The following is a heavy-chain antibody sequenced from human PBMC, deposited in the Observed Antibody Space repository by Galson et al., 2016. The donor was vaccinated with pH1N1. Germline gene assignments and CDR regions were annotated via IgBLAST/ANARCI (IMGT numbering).Heavy chain of an antibody. CDR3: ARGHPLGSISGWV. J-gene: IGHJ4*02. Sequence: QSGAEVKKPGESLKISCKASGGTFISHVISRVRQTPGQGLEWMGWMNPNTGGTDSAQKFQGRVTLTRNTSEGTAFMELSNLRSDDTAVYYCARGHPLGSISGWVWGQGSLVTVSS. CDR1: GGTFISHV. V-gene: IGHV1-8*03. D-gene: IGHD6-19*01. CDR2: MNPNTGGT.